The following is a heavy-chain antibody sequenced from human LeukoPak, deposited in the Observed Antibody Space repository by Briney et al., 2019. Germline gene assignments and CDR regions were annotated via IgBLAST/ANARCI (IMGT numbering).Heavy chain of an antibody. CDR3: ARGIHSGDSGPYYFDY. CDR2: ISVYSGKK. D-gene: IGHD1-26*01. CDR1: GYTFTSYA. J-gene: IGHJ4*02. V-gene: IGHV1-18*01. Sequence: ASVKVSCKASGYTFTSYAISWVRQAAGQGLEWMGWISVYSGKKDYPQRVQDRVTMTTDTSTNTAYMELRSLRSDDTAVYYCARGIHSGDSGPYYFDYWGQGTLVTVSS.